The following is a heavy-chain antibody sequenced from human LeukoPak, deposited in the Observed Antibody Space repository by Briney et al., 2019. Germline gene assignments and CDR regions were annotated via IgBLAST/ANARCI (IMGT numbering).Heavy chain of an antibody. CDR1: EFTFSTYA. J-gene: IGHJ4*02. D-gene: IGHD3-10*01. V-gene: IGHV3-23*01. CDR3: ARAIGPTYPYGLDY. Sequence: PGGSLRLSCAASEFTFSTYAMSWVRQAPGKGLEWVSGISGSGGSTFYADSVKGRFSISGDNSKNTLYLQMNSLRAEDTAVYYCARAIGPTYPYGLDYWGQGTLVTVSS. CDR2: ISGSGGST.